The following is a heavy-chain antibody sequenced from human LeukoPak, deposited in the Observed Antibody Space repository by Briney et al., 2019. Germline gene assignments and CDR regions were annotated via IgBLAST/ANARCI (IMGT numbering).Heavy chain of an antibody. J-gene: IGHJ5*02. CDR3: ARGDYAAWFDP. CDR1: GGSISSYY. CDR2: IYYSGST. Sequence: SETPSLTCTVSGGSISSYYWSWIRQPPGKGLEWIGYIYYSGSTNYNPSLKSRVTIPVDTSKNQFSLKLSSVTAADTAVYYCARGDYAAWFDPWGQGTLVTVSS. D-gene: IGHD4-17*01. V-gene: IGHV4-59*12.